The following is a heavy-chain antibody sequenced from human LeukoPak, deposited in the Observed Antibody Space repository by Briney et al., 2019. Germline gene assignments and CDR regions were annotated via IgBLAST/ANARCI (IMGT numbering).Heavy chain of an antibody. V-gene: IGHV3-30-3*01. CDR3: AREGEYCSSTSCRYYYYGMDV. CDR1: GFTFSSYA. Sequence: GGSLRLSCAASGFTFSSYAMHWVRQAPGKGLEWVAVISYDGSNKYYADSVKGRFTISRDNSKNTLYLQMNSLRAEDTAVYYCAREGEYCSSTSCRYYYYGMDVWGQGTTVTVSS. CDR2: ISYDGSNK. D-gene: IGHD2-2*01. J-gene: IGHJ6*02.